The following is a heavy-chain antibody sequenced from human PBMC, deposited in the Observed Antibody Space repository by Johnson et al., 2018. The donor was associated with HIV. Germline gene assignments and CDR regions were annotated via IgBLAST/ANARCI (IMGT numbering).Heavy chain of an antibody. CDR3: AKVGATVITPRGEAFES. D-gene: IGHD4-23*01. V-gene: IGHV3-30*18. CDR1: GFTFSSYG. Sequence: VQLVESGGGVVQPGRSLRLSCVASGFTFSSYGIHWVRQAPGKGLEWVAIISYDGSNKYYADSVKGRFTISRDNSKNTLYLQMNSLRAEDTAVYYCAKVGATVITPRGEAFESWGQGTMVTVSS. J-gene: IGHJ3*02. CDR2: ISYDGSNK.